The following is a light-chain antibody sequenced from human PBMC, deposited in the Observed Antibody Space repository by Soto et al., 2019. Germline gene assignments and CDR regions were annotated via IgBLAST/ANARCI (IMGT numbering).Light chain of an antibody. CDR1: QSISSW. Sequence: DIQMTQSPATLAASLGDRVIIIFRASQSISSWLAWYQQKPGKAPKLLIYKASTLKSGVPSRFSGSGSGTEFTLTISSLQPDDFATYYCQHYNSYSEAFGQGTKVDI. CDR3: QHYNSYSEA. CDR2: KAS. V-gene: IGKV1-5*03. J-gene: IGKJ1*01.